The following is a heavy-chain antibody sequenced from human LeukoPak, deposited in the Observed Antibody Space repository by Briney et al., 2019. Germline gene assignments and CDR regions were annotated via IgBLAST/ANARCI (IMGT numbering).Heavy chain of an antibody. J-gene: IGHJ4*02. Sequence: GGSLRLSCAASGFTFDDYGMSWVRQAPGKGLEWVSGINWNGGSTGYADSVKGRFTISRDNAKNSLYLQMNSLRAEDTAVYYCASPATSSRVSPLMWWGQGTLVTVSS. CDR2: INWNGGST. D-gene: IGHD6-13*01. CDR1: GFTFDDYG. CDR3: ASPATSSRVSPLMW. V-gene: IGHV3-20*04.